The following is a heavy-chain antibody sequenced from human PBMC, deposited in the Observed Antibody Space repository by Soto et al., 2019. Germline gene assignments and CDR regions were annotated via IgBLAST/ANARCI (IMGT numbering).Heavy chain of an antibody. CDR1: GYSFTIYA. V-gene: IGHV1-3*01. Sequence: ASVKVSCKASGYSFTIYAIHWVRQAPGQRLEWMGWTNPVNGNTKYSQKLQGRVTITRDTSASTAYMELSSLSSEDTAVYYCARSALTIGYCSGGSCSVDYWGQGTLVTVSS. CDR3: ARSALTIGYCSGGSCSVDY. J-gene: IGHJ4*02. CDR2: TNPVNGNT. D-gene: IGHD2-15*01.